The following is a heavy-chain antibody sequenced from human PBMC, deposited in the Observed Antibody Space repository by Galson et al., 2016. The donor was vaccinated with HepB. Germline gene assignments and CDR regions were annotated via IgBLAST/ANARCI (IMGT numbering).Heavy chain of an antibody. CDR1: GFTFINAW. J-gene: IGHJ4*02. D-gene: IGHD3-10*01. CDR2: SKSKSDGGSA. V-gene: IGHV3-15*01. CDR3: TTERRGLRETYESHAF. Sequence: SLRLSCAASGFTFINAWMTWVRQAPGKGLEWLGRSKSKSDGGSAGYAAPVKGRFIISRDDSTNTLYLQMNSLKTEDTAVYFCTTERRGLRETYESHAFWGQGTLVTVSS.